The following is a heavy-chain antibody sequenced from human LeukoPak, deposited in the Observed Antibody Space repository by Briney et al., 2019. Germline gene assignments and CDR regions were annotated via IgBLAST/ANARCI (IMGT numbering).Heavy chain of an antibody. J-gene: IGHJ4*02. V-gene: IGHV3-7*01. D-gene: IGHD6-19*01. CDR3: ARGGEQWLVQFLSSVGEFDY. CDR2: IKQDGSEK. Sequence: GGSLRLSCAASGFTFSSYWMSWVRQAPGKGLEWVANIKQDGSEKYYVDSVKGRFTISRDNAKNSLYLQMNSLRAEESAVYYCARGGEQWLVQFLSSVGEFDYWGQGTLATVSS. CDR1: GFTFSSYW.